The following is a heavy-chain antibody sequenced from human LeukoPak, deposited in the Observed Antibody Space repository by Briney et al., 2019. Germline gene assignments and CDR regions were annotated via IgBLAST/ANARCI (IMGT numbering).Heavy chain of an antibody. J-gene: IGHJ6*03. CDR3: ARCCYCSSTSCPYYYYYMDV. CDR1: GYTFTGYY. D-gene: IGHD2-2*01. Sequence: GASVKVSCKASGYTFTGYYMHWVRQAPGQGLEWMGGIIPIFGTANYAQKFQGRVTITADESTSTAYMELSSLRSEDTAVYYCARCCYCSSTSCPYYYYYMDVWGKGTTVTISS. V-gene: IGHV1-69*13. CDR2: IIPIFGTA.